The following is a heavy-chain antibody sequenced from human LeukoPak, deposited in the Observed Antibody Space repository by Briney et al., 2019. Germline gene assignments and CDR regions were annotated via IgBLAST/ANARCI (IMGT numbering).Heavy chain of an antibody. CDR2: VDPEDGET. Sequence: ASVKVSCKVSGYTFTDYYMHWVQQAPGKGLEWMGLVDPEDGETIYAEKFQGRVTITADTSTDTAYMELSSLRSEDTAVYYCATRDNSGTGGAFDIWGQGTMVTASS. J-gene: IGHJ3*02. CDR1: GYTFTDYY. V-gene: IGHV1-69-2*01. CDR3: ATRDNSGTGGAFDI. D-gene: IGHD3-22*01.